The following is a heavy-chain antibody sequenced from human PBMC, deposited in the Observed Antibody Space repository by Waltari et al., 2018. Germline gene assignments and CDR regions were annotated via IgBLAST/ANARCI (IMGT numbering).Heavy chain of an antibody. J-gene: IGHJ3*02. V-gene: IGHV3-33*01. Sequence: QVQLVESGGGVVQSGRSLRLSCVGSGFTFTTHGMNWVRQAAGKGLAWVAVIWYDGSNKNYVDSVKGRFTISRDNSKNTMYLEMKRLRAEDTAVYFCARGDGGSGLGASDIWGQGTMVTVSS. CDR3: ARGDGGSGLGASDI. CDR1: GFTFTTHG. D-gene: IGHD3-3*01. CDR2: IWYDGSNK.